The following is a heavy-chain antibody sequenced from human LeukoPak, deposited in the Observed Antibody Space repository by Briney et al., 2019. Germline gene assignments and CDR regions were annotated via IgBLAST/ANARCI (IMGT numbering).Heavy chain of an antibody. CDR1: GDSISSSSYY. CDR3: ARGRGDYGLNYFDY. Sequence: SETLSLTCTVSGDSISSSSYYWGWIRQPPGKGLEWIGSIYYSGSTYYNPSLQSRVTMSVDTSKNQFSLKLSSVTAADTAVYYCARGRGDYGLNYFDYWGQGTLVTVSS. D-gene: IGHD4-17*01. CDR2: IYYSGST. V-gene: IGHV4-39*01. J-gene: IGHJ4*02.